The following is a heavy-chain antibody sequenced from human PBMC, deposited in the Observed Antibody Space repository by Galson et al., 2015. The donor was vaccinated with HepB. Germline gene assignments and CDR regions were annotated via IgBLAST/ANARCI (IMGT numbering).Heavy chain of an antibody. V-gene: IGHV3-11*01. CDR3: VRGHSYVIY. J-gene: IGHJ4*02. D-gene: IGHD3-10*02. Sequence: SLRLSCAASGFTFSGYYMSWIRQVPGKGLEWLSYISGTSSDIYHADSVKGRFTMSRDNAKNSLYLQMNSLRAEDTAIYYCVRGHSYVIYWGQGTLVTVSS. CDR2: ISGTSSDI. CDR1: GFTFSGYY.